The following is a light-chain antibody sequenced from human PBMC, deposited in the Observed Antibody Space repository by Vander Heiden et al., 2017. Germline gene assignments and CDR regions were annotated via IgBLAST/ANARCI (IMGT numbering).Light chain of an antibody. CDR3: QQSDSTPRHT. CDR2: AAS. J-gene: IGKJ4*01. CDR1: QSISSY. Sequence: DIHMTQSPSSLSASVGDRVTITCRASQSISSYLNWYQQKPGKAPKLLIYAASSLQSGVPSRFSGSGSGTDFTLTISSLQPEDFATYYCQQSDSTPRHTFGGGTKVEIK. V-gene: IGKV1-39*01.